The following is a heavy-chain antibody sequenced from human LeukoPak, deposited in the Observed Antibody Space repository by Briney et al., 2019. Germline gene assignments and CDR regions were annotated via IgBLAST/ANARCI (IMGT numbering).Heavy chain of an antibody. D-gene: IGHD4-17*01. V-gene: IGHV4-4*02. CDR3: ARARYGDYGHYFDY. CDR2: IYHSGST. J-gene: IGHJ4*02. CDR1: GGSISSSNW. Sequence: PSETLSLTCAVSGGSISSSNWWSWVRQPPGKRLEWIGEIYHSGSTNYNPSLKSRVTISVDKSKNQFSLKLSSVTAADTAVYYCARARYGDYGHYFDYWGQGTLVTVSS.